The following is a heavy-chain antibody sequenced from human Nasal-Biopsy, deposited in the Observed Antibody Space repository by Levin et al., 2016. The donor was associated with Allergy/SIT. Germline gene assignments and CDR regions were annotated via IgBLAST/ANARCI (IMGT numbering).Heavy chain of an antibody. J-gene: IGHJ4*02. Sequence: SVKVSCKTSGDTFSSLATNWVRQAPGQGLEWMGGFDPELRETVYAQKFQDRVTITADESTSTAYVELRSLRSDDTAKYYCARGRMGEDSSGYYYVDYWGQGTLVTVSS. CDR2: FDPELRET. CDR1: GDTFSSLA. D-gene: IGHD3-22*01. CDR3: ARGRMGEDSSGYYYVDY. V-gene: IGHV1-69*10.